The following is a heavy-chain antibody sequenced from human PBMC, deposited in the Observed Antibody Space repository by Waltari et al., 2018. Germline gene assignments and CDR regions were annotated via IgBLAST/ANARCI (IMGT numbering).Heavy chain of an antibody. Sequence: VQLVQSGPEVKKSGESLRISCQVSGHSCVSYWLAWVRQMPGKGLEYMGIIWPDDSDTRYSPSFQGQVIISVDKSIGTAYLQLNTLKASDTAMYYCARPRRGRDAFDVWGPGTMVTVS. J-gene: IGHJ3*01. CDR3: ARPRRGRDAFDV. D-gene: IGHD3-10*01. V-gene: IGHV5-51*03. CDR1: GHSCVSYW. CDR2: IWPDDSDT.